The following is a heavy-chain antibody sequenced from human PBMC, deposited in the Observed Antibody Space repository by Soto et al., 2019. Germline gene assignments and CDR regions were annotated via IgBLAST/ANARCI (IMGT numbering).Heavy chain of an antibody. V-gene: IGHV3-9*01. Sequence: EVQLVESGGGLVQPGRSLRLSCAASGFSFDEYAMHWVRQAPGKGLEWVSGISWNSGTMGYGDSVKGRFTISRDNAKNSLHLQMNSLRAEGTALDYCAKGFCSSTRCLTYSYMDVWGKGTAVTVSS. D-gene: IGHD2-2*01. CDR3: AKGFCSSTRCLTYSYMDV. CDR2: ISWNSGTM. CDR1: GFSFDEYA. J-gene: IGHJ6*03.